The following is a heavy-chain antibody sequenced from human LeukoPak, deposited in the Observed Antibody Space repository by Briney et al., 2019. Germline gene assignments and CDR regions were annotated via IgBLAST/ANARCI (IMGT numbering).Heavy chain of an antibody. J-gene: IGHJ4*02. CDR3: AKDFWSGYYSGYSDY. CDR1: GFIFNKYW. V-gene: IGHV3-23*01. Sequence: GGSLRLSCTASGFIFNKYWMSWVRQAPGKGLEWVSAISGGGGSIYYADSVKGRFTISRDKSKNTLYLQMNSLRAEDTALYYCAKDFWSGYYSGYSDYWGQGTLVTVSS. D-gene: IGHD3-3*01. CDR2: ISGGGGSI.